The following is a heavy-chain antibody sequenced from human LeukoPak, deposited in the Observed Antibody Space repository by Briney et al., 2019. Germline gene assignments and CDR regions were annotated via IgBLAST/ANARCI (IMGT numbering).Heavy chain of an antibody. V-gene: IGHV3-23*01. CDR1: GFTFDDYG. CDR2: ISGGGDDT. Sequence: GGSLRLSCAASGFTFDDYGMSWVRQVPGKGLEWVSAISGGGDDTYYADSVKGRFTISRDNSKDTLYLQMNSLRAEDTAVYYCASHFPFFDYWGQGTLVTVSS. D-gene: IGHD3-3*02. J-gene: IGHJ4*02. CDR3: ASHFPFFDY.